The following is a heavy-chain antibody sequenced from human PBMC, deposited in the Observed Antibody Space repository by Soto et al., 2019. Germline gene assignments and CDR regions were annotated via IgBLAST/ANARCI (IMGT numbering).Heavy chain of an antibody. J-gene: IGHJ4*02. CDR1: GASITSSY. V-gene: IGHV4-59*01. D-gene: IGHD1-26*01. CDR3: AKVLGLDYLDN. Sequence: QVQLQESGPGLVKPSETLSLTCTVSGASITSSYWSWIRQPPGKGLEWIGYIYYSGNTKYNPSLKSRATISVDTSKNQFSLKLRSVTAADTAVYYCAKVLGLDYLDNWGQGTLVTVSS. CDR2: IYYSGNT.